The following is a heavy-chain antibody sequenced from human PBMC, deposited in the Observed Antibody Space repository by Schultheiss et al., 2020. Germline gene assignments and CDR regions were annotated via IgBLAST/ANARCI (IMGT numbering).Heavy chain of an antibody. CDR3: AKDSTTGWSPMDI. J-gene: IGHJ3*01. CDR2: ISGSGTST. Sequence: GESLKISCAASRFSFSSYAMSWVRQAPGKGLEWVSTISGSGTSTRYVDSVKGRFTISRDNSKNTLFLQMNSLRADDTAVYYCAKDSTTGWSPMDIWGQGTMVTVSS. D-gene: IGHD6-19*01. V-gene: IGHV3-23*01. CDR1: RFSFSSYA.